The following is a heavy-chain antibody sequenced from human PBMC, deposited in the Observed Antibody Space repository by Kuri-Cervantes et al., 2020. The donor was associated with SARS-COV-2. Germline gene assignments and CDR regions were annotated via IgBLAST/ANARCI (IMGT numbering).Heavy chain of an antibody. Sequence: SETLSLTCTVSGGSISSGGYYWSWIRQPPGKGLEWIGYIYHSGSTYYNPSLKSRVTISVARSKNQFSLKLSSVTAADTALYYCARDSYCINGVCLLGYWGQGTLVTVSS. CDR1: GGSISSGGYY. J-gene: IGHJ4*02. D-gene: IGHD2-8*01. CDR3: ARDSYCINGVCLLGY. CDR2: IYHSGST. V-gene: IGHV4-30-2*01.